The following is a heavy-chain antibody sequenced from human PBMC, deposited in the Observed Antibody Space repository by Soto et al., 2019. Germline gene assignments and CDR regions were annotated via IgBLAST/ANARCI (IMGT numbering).Heavy chain of an antibody. V-gene: IGHV1-2*02. Sequence: QVQLVQSGAEVKKPGASVKVSCKASGYTFTGYYMHWVRHAPGQGLEWMGWINPNSGGTNYAQKFQGRVTITRDTTISTAYMELSRLRSDDTAVYYCARVSQLLSRAHFDYWCQGNLVTVSS. J-gene: IGHJ4*02. D-gene: IGHD2-2*01. CDR2: INPNSGGT. CDR3: ARVSQLLSRAHFDY. CDR1: GYTFTGYY.